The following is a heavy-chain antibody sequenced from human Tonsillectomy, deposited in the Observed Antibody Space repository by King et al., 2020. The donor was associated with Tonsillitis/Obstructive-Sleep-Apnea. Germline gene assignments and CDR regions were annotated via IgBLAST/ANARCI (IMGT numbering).Heavy chain of an antibody. J-gene: IGHJ6*02. D-gene: IGHD5-18*01. V-gene: IGHV3-64*07. Sequence: VQLVESGGGLVQPGGSLRLSCAASGFTFSSHAMHWVRQAPGKGLESVSAISRNGASTFYADSVKGRFTISRDNSKNTLYLEMGSLRDEDMAVYYCGRDMGTGISASLLSYYSPMDVWGQGTTVTVSS. CDR2: ISRNGAST. CDR3: GRDMGTGISASLLSYYSPMDV. CDR1: GFTFSSHA.